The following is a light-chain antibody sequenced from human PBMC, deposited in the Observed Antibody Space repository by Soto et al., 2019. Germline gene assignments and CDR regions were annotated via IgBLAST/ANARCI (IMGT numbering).Light chain of an antibody. Sequence: EIVLTQSPGTLSLSPGERATLSCRASQSVSSSYLAWYQQKPVQAPRLLIYGAASRATGIPDRFSGSGSGTDFTLTISRLEPEDFALYYCQQYGSSPFTFGPGTKVDIK. J-gene: IGKJ3*01. V-gene: IGKV3-20*01. CDR2: GAA. CDR3: QQYGSSPFT. CDR1: QSVSSSY.